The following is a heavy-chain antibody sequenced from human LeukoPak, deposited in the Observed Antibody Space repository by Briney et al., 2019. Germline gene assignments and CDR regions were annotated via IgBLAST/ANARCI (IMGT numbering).Heavy chain of an antibody. Sequence: GGTLRLSCAASGFTFNTYAMTWVRQAPGKGLEWVSSINAYGGNTYYVDSVKGRFTISRDNSKNTLYLQMHSLRVEDTAVYYCARILSGFGSDYWGQGTLVTLSS. J-gene: IGHJ4*02. CDR1: GFTFNTYA. CDR2: INAYGGNT. V-gene: IGHV3-23*01. D-gene: IGHD2/OR15-2a*01. CDR3: ARILSGFGSDY.